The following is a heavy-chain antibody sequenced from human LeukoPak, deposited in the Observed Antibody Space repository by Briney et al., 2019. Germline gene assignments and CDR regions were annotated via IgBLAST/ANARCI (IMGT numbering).Heavy chain of an antibody. Sequence: PGGSLRLSCAASGFTFRSYSMNWVRQAPGKGLEWVLSISSSSSYIYYADSVKGRFTISRDNAKNSLYLQMNSLRDEDTAVYYCARDPYSSSSAVGDYWGQGTLVTVSS. D-gene: IGHD6-6*01. CDR2: ISSSSSYI. V-gene: IGHV3-21*01. CDR3: ARDPYSSSSAVGDY. CDR1: GFTFRSYS. J-gene: IGHJ4*02.